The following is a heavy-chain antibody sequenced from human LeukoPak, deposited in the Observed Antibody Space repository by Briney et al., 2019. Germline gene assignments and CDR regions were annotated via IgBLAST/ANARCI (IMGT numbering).Heavy chain of an antibody. V-gene: IGHV3-7*02. J-gene: IGHJ4*02. CDR2: IKPDGSDK. CDR3: ARPSQYGSGTDYYFDS. D-gene: IGHD3-10*01. CDR1: GFTFSGYW. Sequence: GGSLRLSCAASGFTFSGYWMSWVRQAPGKGLEWVANIKPDGSDKYYVDSVKGRFTISRENAKNSLYLHMNSLRAEDTAVYYCARPSQYGSGTDYYFDSWGQGTLVTVSS.